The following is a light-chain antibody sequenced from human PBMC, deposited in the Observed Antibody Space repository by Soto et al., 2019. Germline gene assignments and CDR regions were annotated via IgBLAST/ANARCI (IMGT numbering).Light chain of an antibody. CDR1: QTIMTY. CDR2: AAS. V-gene: IGKV1-39*01. J-gene: IGKJ1*01. Sequence: DIQMTQSLSSLSASVGDEVTITCRASQTIMTYLNWYQLKPGKPPRLLIYAASSLQSGVPSRFSGSGSGTEFTLTISSLQPEDFATYYCQQLKSYPQTFGQGTKVDI. CDR3: QQLKSYPQT.